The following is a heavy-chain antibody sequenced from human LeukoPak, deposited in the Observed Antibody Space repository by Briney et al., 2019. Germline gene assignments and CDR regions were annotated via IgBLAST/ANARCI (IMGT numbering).Heavy chain of an antibody. V-gene: IGHV4-30-2*01. CDR3: ARGNWGHDAFDI. Sequence: PSETLSLTCAVSGGSISSDIYSWSWIRQPPGKGLEWIGYIYHSGSTYYNPSLKSRVTISVDRSKNQFSLKLSSVTAADTAVYYCARGNWGHDAFDIWGQGTMVTVPS. D-gene: IGHD7-27*01. J-gene: IGHJ3*02. CDR1: GGSISSDIYS. CDR2: IYHSGST.